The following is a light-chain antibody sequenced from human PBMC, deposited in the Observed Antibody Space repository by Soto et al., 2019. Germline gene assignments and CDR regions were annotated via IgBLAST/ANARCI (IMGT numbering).Light chain of an antibody. CDR2: GND. CDR3: QAYDRRLNGSV. J-gene: IGLJ3*02. Sequence: QSVLTQPPSVSGAPGQRVTISCTGRSSNIGTGSDVHWYQQLPGRAPRLLIYGNDNRPSGVPDRFSGSKSGTSASLTITGLQPEDEADYYCQAYDRRLNGSVFGGGTKLTVL. CDR1: SSNIGTGSD. V-gene: IGLV1-40*01.